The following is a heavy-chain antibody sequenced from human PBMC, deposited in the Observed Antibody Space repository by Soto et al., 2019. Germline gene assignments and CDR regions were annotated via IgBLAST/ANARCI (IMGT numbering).Heavy chain of an antibody. CDR1: GFTFSSYV. J-gene: IGHJ6*02. V-gene: IGHV3-30-3*01. CDR2: ISSNGVTR. Sequence: GGYLRLSCAASGFTFSSYVMHWVRQAPGKGLEWVAVISSNGVTRYYEDSVKGRFTISRDNSKNSLYLQMDSLRAEDTAVFFCARGDCTNGVCFRQNLYYTMDVWGQGTAVTVSS. CDR3: ARGDCTNGVCFRQNLYYTMDV. D-gene: IGHD2-8*01.